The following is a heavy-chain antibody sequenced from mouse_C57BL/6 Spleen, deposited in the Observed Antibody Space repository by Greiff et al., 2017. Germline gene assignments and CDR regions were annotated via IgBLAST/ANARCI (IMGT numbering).Heavy chain of an antibody. CDR1: GYTFTSYW. J-gene: IGHJ4*01. CDR2: INSSSGYT. CDR3: ARYSSYPYYYAMDY. D-gene: IGHD1-1*01. Sequence: VQLQQSGAELAKPGASVKLSCKASGYTFTSYWMHWVKQRPGQGLEWIGYINSSSGYTKYNQKFKDKATLTAAKSSSTAYMQLSSLTYEDSAVYYCARYSSYPYYYAMDYWGQGTSDTVSS. V-gene: IGHV1-7*01.